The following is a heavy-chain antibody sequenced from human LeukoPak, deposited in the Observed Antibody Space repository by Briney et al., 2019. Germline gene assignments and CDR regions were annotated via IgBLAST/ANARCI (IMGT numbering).Heavy chain of an antibody. D-gene: IGHD3-22*01. J-gene: IGHJ4*02. CDR3: ARGGSMIVVGGGLFDF. Sequence: PGGSLRLSCATSGFTFSRYWMHWVRQVPGKGLEWVSRIDNDGTTTSYADSVKGRFSIFRDNGRNMVYLQMDSASAEDTAVYYCARGGSMIVVGGGLFDFWGQGTLVTVSS. CDR1: GFTFSRYW. V-gene: IGHV3-74*01. CDR2: IDNDGTTT.